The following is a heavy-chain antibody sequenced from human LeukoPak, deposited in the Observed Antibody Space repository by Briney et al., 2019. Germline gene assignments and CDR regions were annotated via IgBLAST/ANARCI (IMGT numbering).Heavy chain of an antibody. J-gene: IGHJ4*02. CDR2: IASSGNDI. V-gene: IGHV3-21*01. D-gene: IGHD6-6*01. Sequence: GGSLRLSCAASGFTLNSYPMNWVRQAPGKGLEWVSSIASSGNDIFYADSVKGRFTLSRDTAKNSVYLQMNSLRDEDTAVYHCVREVTARPGYYFDYWGQGTLVTVSS. CDR3: VREVTARPGYYFDY. CDR1: GFTLNSYP.